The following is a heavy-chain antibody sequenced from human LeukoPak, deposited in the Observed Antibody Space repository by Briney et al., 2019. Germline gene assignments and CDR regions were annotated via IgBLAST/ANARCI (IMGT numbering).Heavy chain of an antibody. V-gene: IGHV3-66*01. CDR2: IYSGGST. CDR1: GFTVSSNY. CDR3: ARRYYYDSSGYYFDY. J-gene: IGHJ4*02. Sequence: PGGSLSLSCAASGFTVSSNYMSWVRQAPGRGLEWVSVIYSGGSTYYADSVKGKFTSSRDNSKITLYLQMNSLRAEDTAVYYCARRYYYDSSGYYFDYWGQGTLVTVSS. D-gene: IGHD3-22*01.